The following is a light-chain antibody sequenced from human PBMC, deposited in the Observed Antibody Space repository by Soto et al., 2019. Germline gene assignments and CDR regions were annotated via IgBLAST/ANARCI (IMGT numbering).Light chain of an antibody. CDR1: QSVTTN. CDR2: GAS. J-gene: IGKJ1*01. Sequence: EIVMTQSPATLSVSPGERATLSCRASQSVTTNLAWYQQKRGQSPRLLIYGASTRATGIPARFSGSGSGTDFTLTISSLQSEDFAVYYCQQYNNWPWTFGQGNEVEIK. CDR3: QQYNNWPWT. V-gene: IGKV3-15*01.